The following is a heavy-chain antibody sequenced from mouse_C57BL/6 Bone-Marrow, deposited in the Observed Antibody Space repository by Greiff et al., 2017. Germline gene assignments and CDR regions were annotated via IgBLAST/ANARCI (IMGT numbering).Heavy chain of an antibody. CDR2: ISNGGGST. Sequence: EVKLMESGGGLVQPGGSLKLSCAASGFTFSDYYMYWVRQTPEKRLEWVAYISNGGGSTYYPDTVKGRFTISRDNAKNTLYLQMSRLKSEDTAMYYCARLDYYGSSYFDYWGQGTTLTVSS. J-gene: IGHJ2*01. CDR3: ARLDYYGSSYFDY. D-gene: IGHD1-1*01. V-gene: IGHV5-12*01. CDR1: GFTFSDYY.